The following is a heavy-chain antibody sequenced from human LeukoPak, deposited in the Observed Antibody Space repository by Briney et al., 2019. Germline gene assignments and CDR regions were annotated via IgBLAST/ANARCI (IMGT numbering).Heavy chain of an antibody. D-gene: IGHD5-18*01. CDR1: AYNFTGYY. CDR2: INPNSGGT. V-gene: IGHV1-2*02. Sequence: ASVKVSCKASAYNFTGYYMHWVRQAPGQRLEWMGWINPNSGGTNYAQKFQGRVTMTRDTSISTAYMELSRLRSDDTAVYYCARILDTALQTFDYWGQGTLVTVSS. J-gene: IGHJ4*02. CDR3: ARILDTALQTFDY.